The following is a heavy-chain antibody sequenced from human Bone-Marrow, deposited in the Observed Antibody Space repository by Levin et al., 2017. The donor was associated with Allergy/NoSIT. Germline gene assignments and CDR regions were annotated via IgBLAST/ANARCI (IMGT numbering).Heavy chain of an antibody. CDR1: GFTFSKYA. Sequence: QSGESLKISCGASGFTFSKYAMNWVRQAPGKGLEWVSSIGDSGGNTYYADSLKGRFTISRDNSKDTLYLQMNSLRAEDTALYYCAKDRDRYGWDFDYWGQGTLVTVSS. D-gene: IGHD5-18*01. CDR3: AKDRDRYGWDFDY. J-gene: IGHJ4*02. CDR2: IGDSGGNT. V-gene: IGHV3-23*01.